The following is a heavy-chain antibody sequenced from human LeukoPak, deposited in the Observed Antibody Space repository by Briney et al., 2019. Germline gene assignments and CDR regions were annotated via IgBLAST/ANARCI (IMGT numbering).Heavy chain of an antibody. CDR2: INHSGST. Sequence: PSETLSLTCAVYGGSFSGYYWSWIRQPPGKGLEWIGKINHSGSTNYNPSLKSRVTISVDTSKNQFSLKLSSVTAADTAVYYCARPKGIAAAGTIAFDYWGQGTLVTVSS. CDR3: ARPKGIAAAGTIAFDY. J-gene: IGHJ4*02. CDR1: GGSFSGYY. D-gene: IGHD6-13*01. V-gene: IGHV4-34*01.